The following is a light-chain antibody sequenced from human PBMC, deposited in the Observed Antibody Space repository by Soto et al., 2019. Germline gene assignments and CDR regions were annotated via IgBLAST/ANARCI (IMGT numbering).Light chain of an antibody. CDR1: SSNIGAGHD. CDR3: QSYDSSLSGYV. V-gene: IGLV1-40*01. J-gene: IGLJ1*01. Sequence: QSALTQPPSVSGAPGQRVTISCTGSSSNIGAGHDVHWYQQLPGTAPKLLIYANSNRPSGVPGRFSGSKSGTSASLAITGLQAEDEADYYCQSYDSSLSGYVFGTGTKVTVL. CDR2: ANS.